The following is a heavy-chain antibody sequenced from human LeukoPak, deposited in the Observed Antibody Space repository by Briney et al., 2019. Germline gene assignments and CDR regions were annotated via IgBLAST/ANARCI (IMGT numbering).Heavy chain of an antibody. CDR1: GNSISSYY. D-gene: IGHD6-19*01. V-gene: IGHV4-59*08. CDR2: IYYSGST. J-gene: IGHJ4*02. CDR3: ARVPVAGYFDY. Sequence: SETLSLTCTVSGNSISSYYWSWIRQPPGKGLEWIGYIYYSGSTNYNPSLKSRVTISKDTSKNQVSLKLSSVTAADTAVYYCARVPVAGYFDYWGQGTLVTVSS.